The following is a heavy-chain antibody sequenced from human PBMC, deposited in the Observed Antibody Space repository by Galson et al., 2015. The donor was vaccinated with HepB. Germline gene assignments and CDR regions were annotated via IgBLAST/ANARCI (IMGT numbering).Heavy chain of an antibody. CDR3: ARDADTNTQYSKFDY. Sequence: SLRLSCAASGFTFKNYGIHWVRQAPGKGLEWVAVIFYDGSNKCYADSVRGRFTISRDNSKNTLYLQMNSLRAEDTAVYYRARDADTNTQYSKFDYWGQGSLVTVSS. CDR1: GFTFKNYG. CDR2: IFYDGSNK. D-gene: IGHD1-26*01. J-gene: IGHJ4*02. V-gene: IGHV3-33*01.